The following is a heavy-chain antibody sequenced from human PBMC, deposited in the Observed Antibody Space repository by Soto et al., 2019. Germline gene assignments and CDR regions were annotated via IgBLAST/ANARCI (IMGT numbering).Heavy chain of an antibody. Sequence: SETLSLTCTVSGASISNYCWTWIRQSPGKGLEWIGYMSYTGTTNYNPSLKSRVTISADSSRSQFSLNLSPMTAAAAAMYYCARDHGKDNYGRSGSYYDAFDIWGQGTMVIVSS. J-gene: IGHJ3*02. V-gene: IGHV4-59*01. CDR3: ARDHGKDNYGRSGSYYDAFDI. D-gene: IGHD3-22*01. CDR2: MSYTGTT. CDR1: GASISNYC.